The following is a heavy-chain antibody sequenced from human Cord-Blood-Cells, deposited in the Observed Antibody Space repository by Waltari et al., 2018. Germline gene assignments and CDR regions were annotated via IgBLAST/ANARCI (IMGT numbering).Heavy chain of an antibody. V-gene: IGHV4-34*01. Sequence: QVQLQQWGAGLLKPSETLSLTCAVYGGSFSGYYWSWIAQPPGKGLDWIGEINHSGSTNYNPSLKSRVTISVDTSKNQFSLKLSSVTAADTAVYYCAREGGRNYYDSSGYYYYYGMDVWGQGTTVTVSS. CDR3: AREGGRNYYDSSGYYYYYGMDV. D-gene: IGHD3-22*01. CDR2: INHSGST. J-gene: IGHJ6*02. CDR1: GGSFSGYY.